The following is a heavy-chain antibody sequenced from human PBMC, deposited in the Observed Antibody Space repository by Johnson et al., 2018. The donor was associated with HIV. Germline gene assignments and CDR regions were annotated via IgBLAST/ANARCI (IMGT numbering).Heavy chain of an antibody. D-gene: IGHD6-6*01. V-gene: IGHV3-30*14. CDR2: ISYDGSNK. CDR1: GFTFSSYA. Sequence: QMQLVESGGGVVQPGRSLRLSCAASGFTFSSYAMHWVRQAQGKGLEWVEVISYDGSNKYYADSVKGRFTISRDNSGNTLYLQMDSLRVEDTAVYYCASTRLGAFDIWGQGTMVTVSS. J-gene: IGHJ3*02. CDR3: ASTRLGAFDI.